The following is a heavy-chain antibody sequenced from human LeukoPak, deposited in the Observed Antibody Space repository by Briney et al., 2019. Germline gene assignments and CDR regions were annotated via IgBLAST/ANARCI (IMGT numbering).Heavy chain of an antibody. Sequence: GGSLRLSCAASGFTFSIHGMNWVRQAPGKGLEWVANIKQDGSEKYYVDSVKGRFTISRDNAKNSLYLQMNSLKTEDTAVYYCTTSLTSGAYIDYWGQGTLVTVSS. D-gene: IGHD2-15*01. CDR1: GFTFSIHG. J-gene: IGHJ4*02. V-gene: IGHV3-7*03. CDR3: TTSLTSGAYIDY. CDR2: IKQDGSEK.